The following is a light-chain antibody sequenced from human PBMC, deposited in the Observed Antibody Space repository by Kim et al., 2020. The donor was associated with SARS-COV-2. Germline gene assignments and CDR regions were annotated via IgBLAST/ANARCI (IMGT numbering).Light chain of an antibody. CDR3: AAWNDRLNAWV. Sequence: ELTQPPSASGTPGQRVTISCSGSSSDVGRNTVNWYQQLPGTAPRLLIYNYNYRPSGVPDRFSAAKSGTSASLAISGLQSEDEADYYCAAWNDRLNAWV. CDR1: SSDVGRNT. CDR2: NYN. J-gene: IGLJ3*02. V-gene: IGLV1-44*01.